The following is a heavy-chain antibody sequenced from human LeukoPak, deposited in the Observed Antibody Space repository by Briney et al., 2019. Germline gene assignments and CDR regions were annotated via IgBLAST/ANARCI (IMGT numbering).Heavy chain of an antibody. CDR3: ARVYSGPIAAAGPPKLFDY. CDR2: INPNSGGT. V-gene: IGHV1-2*02. Sequence: GASVKVSCKASGYTFTGYYMHWVRQAPGQGLEWMGWINPNSGGTNYAQKFQGRVTMTTDTSTSTAYMELRSLRSDDTAVYYCARVYSGPIAAAGPPKLFDYWGQGTLVTVSS. CDR1: GYTFTGYY. D-gene: IGHD6-13*01. J-gene: IGHJ4*02.